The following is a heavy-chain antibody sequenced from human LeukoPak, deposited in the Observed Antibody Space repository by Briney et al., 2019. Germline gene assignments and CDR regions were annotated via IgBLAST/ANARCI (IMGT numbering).Heavy chain of an antibody. V-gene: IGHV1-18*01. Sequence: ASVKVSCKPSGYTFNSYGVAWVRPAPGQGLEWMGWINVNNDQTHYGQNLQDRVTMTTDPSTRTVYMNLRTLRSDDTAMYYCARLNLIRGVRVIDYWGQGTLVTVSS. D-gene: IGHD3-10*01. CDR3: ARLNLIRGVRVIDY. CDR2: INVNNDQT. J-gene: IGHJ4*02. CDR1: GYTFNSYG.